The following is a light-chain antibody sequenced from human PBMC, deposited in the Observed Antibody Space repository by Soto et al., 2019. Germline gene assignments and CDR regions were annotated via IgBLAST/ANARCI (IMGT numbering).Light chain of an antibody. V-gene: IGKV3-20*01. CDR1: QSVSSSY. Sequence: EIVLTQSPGTLSLSPGERATLSCRASQSVSSSYLAWYQQKPGQAPRLLIYGAFNRATGIPDRFSGSGSGTDFTLTFSRLEPEDFVVYYCQQYGDSPATFGPGTKVDIK. J-gene: IGKJ3*01. CDR2: GAF. CDR3: QQYGDSPAT.